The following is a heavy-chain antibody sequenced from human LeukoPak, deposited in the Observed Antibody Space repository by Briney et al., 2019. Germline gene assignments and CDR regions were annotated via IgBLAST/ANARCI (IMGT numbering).Heavy chain of an antibody. Sequence: SETLSLTCTVSGGSISSYYWSWIRQPPGKGLEWIGYIYYSGSTNYNPSLKSRVTISVDTSKDQFSLKLSSVTAADTAVYYCARHRGATTPNFDYWGQGTLVTVSS. V-gene: IGHV4-59*08. D-gene: IGHD5-12*01. CDR3: ARHRGATTPNFDY. CDR1: GGSISSYY. J-gene: IGHJ4*02. CDR2: IYYSGST.